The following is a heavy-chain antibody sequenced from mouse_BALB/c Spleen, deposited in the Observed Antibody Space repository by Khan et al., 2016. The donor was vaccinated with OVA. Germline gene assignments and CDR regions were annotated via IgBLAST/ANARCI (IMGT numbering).Heavy chain of an antibody. D-gene: IGHD3-2*02. Sequence: QVQLQQSGAELVRPGTSVKLSCKTSGYIFTSYWIHWVKQRSGQGLEWIARIYPGTDNTYYSEKFKDKATLTADKSSSTAYLQLSSLKSEDSAVFCCAREEALYYFDYWGQGTTLTVSS. V-gene: IGHV1-76*01. CDR1: GYIFTSYW. CDR2: IYPGTDNT. CDR3: AREEALYYFDY. J-gene: IGHJ2*01.